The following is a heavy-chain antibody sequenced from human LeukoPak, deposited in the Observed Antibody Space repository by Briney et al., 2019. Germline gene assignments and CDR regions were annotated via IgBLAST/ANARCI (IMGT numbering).Heavy chain of an antibody. J-gene: IGHJ6*03. Sequence: NPGGSLRLSCAASGFTFTGYWMSWVRQAPGKGLEWVADIDQHGSEKYYVDSVKGRFTISRDNAKNSVYLQMNSLRAEDTAVYYCTRDNGYCSGGSCYHYYMDVWGKGTTVTVSS. CDR2: IDQHGSEK. D-gene: IGHD2-15*01. V-gene: IGHV3-7*01. CDR3: TRDNGYCSGGSCYHYYMDV. CDR1: GFTFTGYW.